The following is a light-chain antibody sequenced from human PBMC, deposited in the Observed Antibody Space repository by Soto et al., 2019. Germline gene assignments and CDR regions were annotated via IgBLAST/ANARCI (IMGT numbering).Light chain of an antibody. CDR2: VNSDGSH. CDR3: QTWGTDIRGV. V-gene: IGLV4-69*01. J-gene: IGLJ2*01. CDR1: SGYSRYA. Sequence: QPVLTQSPSASASLGASVKLTCTLSSGYSRYAIAWHQQQSEKGPRYLMKVNSDGSHSKGDGIPDRFSGSSSGAERYLTISSLQSEDEADYSCQTWGTDIRGVFGGGTKVTVL.